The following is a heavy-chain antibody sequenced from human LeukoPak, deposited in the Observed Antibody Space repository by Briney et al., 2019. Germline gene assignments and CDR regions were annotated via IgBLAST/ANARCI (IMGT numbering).Heavy chain of an antibody. CDR2: INSDGSST. V-gene: IGHV3-74*01. CDR3: ARIRIQGAFDI. Sequence: GGSLRLSCAASGFTFSSYEMNWVRQAPGKGLVWVSRINSDGSSTSYADSVKGRFTISRDNAKNTLYLQMNSLRAEDTAVYYCARIRIQGAFDIWGQGTMVTVSS. J-gene: IGHJ3*02. D-gene: IGHD2-21*01. CDR1: GFTFSSYE.